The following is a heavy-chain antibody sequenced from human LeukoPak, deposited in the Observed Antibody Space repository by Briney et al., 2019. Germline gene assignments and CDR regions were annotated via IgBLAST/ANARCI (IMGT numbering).Heavy chain of an antibody. CDR2: ISYDGSNK. V-gene: IGHV3-30*18. CDR3: AKEPQSSGWYWYFDL. D-gene: IGHD6-19*01. Sequence: YPGGSLRLSCAASGFTFSSYGMHWVRQATGKGLEWVAVISYDGSNKYYADSVKGRFTISRDNSKNTLYLQMNSLRAEDTAVYYCAKEPQSSGWYWYFDLWGRGTLVTVSS. J-gene: IGHJ2*01. CDR1: GFTFSSYG.